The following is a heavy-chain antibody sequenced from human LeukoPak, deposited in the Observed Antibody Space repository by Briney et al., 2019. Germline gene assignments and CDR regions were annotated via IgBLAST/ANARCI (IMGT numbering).Heavy chain of an antibody. D-gene: IGHD1-7*01. CDR1: GDSVSSNSAA. Sequence: SQTLSLTCAISGDSVSSNSAAWNWIRQSPSRGLEWLGRTYYRSRWYTDYVLSVRSRITIRPDTSGNQFSLQLDSVTPEDTAVYYCARLDANFADFWGQGTLVTVSS. J-gene: IGHJ4*02. CDR3: ARLDANFADF. CDR2: TYYRSRWYT. V-gene: IGHV6-1*01.